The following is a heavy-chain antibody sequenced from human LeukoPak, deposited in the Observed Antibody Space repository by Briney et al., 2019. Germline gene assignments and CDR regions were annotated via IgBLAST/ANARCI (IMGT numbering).Heavy chain of an antibody. CDR2: IKNDGIDK. J-gene: IGHJ4*02. CDR1: GFTFSSYW. V-gene: IGHV3-7*02. D-gene: IGHD4-11*01. CDR3: AKSTVTISYFEY. Sequence: GRSLRLSCAASGFTFSSYWMSWVRQAPGKGLEWVANIKNDGIDKMYVDSVKGRFTISRDNAENSLYLQMNSLRAEDTAVYYCAKSTVTISYFEYWGEGTWSASPQ.